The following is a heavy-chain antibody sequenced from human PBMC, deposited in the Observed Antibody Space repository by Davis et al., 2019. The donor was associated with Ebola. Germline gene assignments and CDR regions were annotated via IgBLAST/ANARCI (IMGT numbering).Heavy chain of an antibody. J-gene: IGHJ3*01. CDR3: ARGGLVPAALYL. CDR1: DGSISGHY. V-gene: IGHV4-59*11. CDR2: ISGSGRT. Sequence: PSETLSLTCSVSDGSISGHYWNWFRQPPGKGLEWIGFISGSGRTSYNPSLKSRITISADTSKNQFSLNLSSVTAADSAVYYCARGGLVPAALYLWGQGTMVTVSS. D-gene: IGHD3/OR15-3a*01.